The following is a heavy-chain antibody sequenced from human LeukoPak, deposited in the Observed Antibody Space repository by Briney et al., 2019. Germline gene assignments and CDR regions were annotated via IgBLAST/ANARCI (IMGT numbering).Heavy chain of an antibody. CDR1: GFTFDDYA. Sequence: GRPLRLSCAASGFTFDDYAMHWVRQAPGKGLEWVSGISWNSGSIGYADSVKGRFTISRDNAKDSLYLQMNSLRAEDTALYYCAKSVGITIFGVVIPYFDYWGQGTLVTVSS. V-gene: IGHV3-9*01. J-gene: IGHJ4*02. CDR2: ISWNSGSI. D-gene: IGHD3-3*01. CDR3: AKSVGITIFGVVIPYFDY.